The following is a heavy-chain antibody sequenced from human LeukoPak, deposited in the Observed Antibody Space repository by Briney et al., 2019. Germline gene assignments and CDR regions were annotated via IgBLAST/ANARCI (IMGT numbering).Heavy chain of an antibody. CDR2: INPKSGGP. J-gene: IGHJ5*02. D-gene: IGHD2-15*01. V-gene: IGHV1-2*06. Sequence: GASVKVSCKAAGYTFTGYYMFWVRRAPGQGLEWMGRINPKSGGPNSAPKFQGRVTMTRATSISTAHMELSRLRSDDTAVYYCARGYCSGGSCYSVENWFDPWGQGTLVTVSS. CDR1: GYTFTGYY. CDR3: ARGYCSGGSCYSVENWFDP.